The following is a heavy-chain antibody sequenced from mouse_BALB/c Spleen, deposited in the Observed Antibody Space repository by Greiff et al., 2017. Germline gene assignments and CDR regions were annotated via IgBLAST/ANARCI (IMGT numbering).Heavy chain of an antibody. V-gene: IGHV5-9-4*01. D-gene: IGHD2-4*01. Sequence: EVKLMESGGGLVKPGGSLKLSCAASGFTFSSYAMSWVRQSPEKRLEWVAEISSGGSYTYYPDTVTGRFTISRDNAKNTLYLEMSSLRSEDTAMYYCANLYYDYDEGAMDYWGQGTSVTVSS. J-gene: IGHJ4*01. CDR3: ANLYYDYDEGAMDY. CDR1: GFTFSSYA. CDR2: ISSGGSYT.